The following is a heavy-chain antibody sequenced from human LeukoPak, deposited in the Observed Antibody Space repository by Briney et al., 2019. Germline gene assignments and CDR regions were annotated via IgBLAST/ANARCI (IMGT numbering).Heavy chain of an antibody. D-gene: IGHD2/OR15-2a*01. CDR3: AGNKNLFGDTNWFDP. V-gene: IGHV4-39*07. J-gene: IGHJ5*02. Sequence: SETLSLTCTVSGGSISSSSYYWGWIRQPPGKGLEWIGSIYYSGNTYYNPSLKSRVTISVDTSKNQFSLKLISVTAADTAVYYCAGNKNLFGDTNWFDPWGQGTLVTVSS. CDR1: GGSISSSSYY. CDR2: IYYSGNT.